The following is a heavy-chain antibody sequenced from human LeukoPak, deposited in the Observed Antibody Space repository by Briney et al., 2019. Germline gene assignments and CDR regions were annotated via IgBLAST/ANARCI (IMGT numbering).Heavy chain of an antibody. D-gene: IGHD3-3*01. J-gene: IGHJ4*02. CDR1: GGSISSYY. CDR2: IYYSGST. V-gene: IGHV4-59*12. Sequence: SETLSLTCTVSGGSISSYYWSWIRQPPGKGLEWIGYIYYSGSTNYNPSLKSRVTISVDTSKNQFSLKLSSVTAADTAVYYCARGSLVRITIFGVVPFDYWGQGTLVTVSS. CDR3: ARGSLVRITIFGVVPFDY.